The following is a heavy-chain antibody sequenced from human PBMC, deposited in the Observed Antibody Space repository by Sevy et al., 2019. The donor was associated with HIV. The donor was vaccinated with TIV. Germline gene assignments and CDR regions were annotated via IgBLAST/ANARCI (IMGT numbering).Heavy chain of an antibody. CDR1: GFTFSSYA. CDR3: ARGPIQLWLPPYYYYYGMDV. J-gene: IGHJ6*02. Sequence: GGSLRLSCAASGFTFSSYAMHWVRQAPGKGLEWVAVISYDGSNKYYADSVKGRFTISRDNSKNTLYLQMNSLRAEDTAVYYWARGPIQLWLPPYYYYYGMDVWGQGTTVTVSS. CDR2: ISYDGSNK. D-gene: IGHD5-18*01. V-gene: IGHV3-30-3*01.